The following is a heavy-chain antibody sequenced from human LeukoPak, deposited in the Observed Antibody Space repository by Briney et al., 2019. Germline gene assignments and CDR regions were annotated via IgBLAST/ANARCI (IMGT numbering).Heavy chain of an antibody. CDR1: GFTFSNAW. CDR3: TIEGYYYGSGSYYNGDY. CDR2: IKSRTDGGTT. J-gene: IGHJ4*02. Sequence: GGSLRLSCAASGFTFSNAWMSWVRQAPGKGLEWVGRIKSRTDGGTTDYAAPVKGRFTISRDDSKNTLYLQMNSLKTEETAVYYCTIEGYYYGSGSYYNGDYRGQGTLVTVSS. V-gene: IGHV3-15*01. D-gene: IGHD3-10*01.